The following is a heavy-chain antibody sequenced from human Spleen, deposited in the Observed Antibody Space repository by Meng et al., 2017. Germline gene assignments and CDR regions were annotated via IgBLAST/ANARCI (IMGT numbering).Heavy chain of an antibody. V-gene: IGHV3-7*01. CDR1: GFSFGSYW. CDR2: IKQDGSRT. D-gene: IGHD1-14*01. Sequence: GESLRLSCAASGFSFGSYWMSWVRQAPGKGLEWVANIKQDGSRTYFVDSVRGRFTISRDNAKNSLYLQMNSLRAEDTAVYYCARGQTTFEYWGQGTLVTVSS. J-gene: IGHJ4*02. CDR3: ARGQTTFEY.